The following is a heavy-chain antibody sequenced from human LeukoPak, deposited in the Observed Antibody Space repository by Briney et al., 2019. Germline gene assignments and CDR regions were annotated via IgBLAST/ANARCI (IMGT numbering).Heavy chain of an antibody. D-gene: IGHD1-1*01. V-gene: IGHV1-3*01. J-gene: IGHJ6*02. CDR2: NNAGNGNT. CDR1: GYTFTSYA. CDR3: ASLERRDYYYGMDV. Sequence: ASVKVSCNASGYTFTSYAMHWVRQAPGQRLEWMGWNNAGNGNTKYSQKFQGRVTITRDTSASTAYMELSSLRSEDTAVYYCASLERRDYYYGMDVWGQGTTVTVSS.